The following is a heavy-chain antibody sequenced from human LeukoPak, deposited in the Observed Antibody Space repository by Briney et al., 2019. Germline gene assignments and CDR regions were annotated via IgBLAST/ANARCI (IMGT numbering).Heavy chain of an antibody. J-gene: IGHJ4*02. CDR2: INSDGSST. CDR1: GFTFSAYW. D-gene: IGHD3-10*01. V-gene: IGHV3-74*01. CDR3: ATDVPDVTIFGY. Sequence: QPGGSLRLSCAAAGFTFSAYWMHWVRQAPGRGLVWVSLINSDGSSTNYADSVKGRFTISRDNAKNTLYLQMNSLRAEDTAVYYCATDVPDVTIFGYWRQGTLVTVSS.